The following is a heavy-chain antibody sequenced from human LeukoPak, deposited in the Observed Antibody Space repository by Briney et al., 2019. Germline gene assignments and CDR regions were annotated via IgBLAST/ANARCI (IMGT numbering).Heavy chain of an antibody. CDR2: ISYDGSNK. Sequence: GGSLGLSCAASGFTFSNYAMHWVRQAPGKGLEWVAVISYDGSNKYYADSVKGRFTISRDNSKNTLYLQMNSLRAEDTAVYYCARDRGGTLFDYWGQGTLVTVSS. CDR1: GFTFSNYA. J-gene: IGHJ4*02. V-gene: IGHV3-30-3*01. CDR3: ARDRGGTLFDY. D-gene: IGHD1-14*01.